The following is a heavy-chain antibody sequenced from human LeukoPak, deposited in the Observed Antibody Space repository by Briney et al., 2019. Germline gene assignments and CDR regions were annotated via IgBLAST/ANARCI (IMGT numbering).Heavy chain of an antibody. J-gene: IGHJ3*02. Sequence: GGSLRLSCAASGFTFSSYELYWVRQAPGKGLEWISYISSRGSTIKYADSVRGRFIISRADARESLFLQMNSLRAEDTAIYYCGASRQYVGAFDIWGQGTLVTVSS. D-gene: IGHD3-16*01. V-gene: IGHV3-48*03. CDR2: ISSRGSTI. CDR3: GASRQYVGAFDI. CDR1: GFTFSSYE.